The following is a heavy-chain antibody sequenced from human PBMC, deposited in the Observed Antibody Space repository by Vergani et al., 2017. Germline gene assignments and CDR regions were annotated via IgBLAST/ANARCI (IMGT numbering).Heavy chain of an antibody. CDR1: GFTFSSYG. V-gene: IGHV3-21*01. J-gene: IGHJ4*02. D-gene: IGHD5-24*01. CDR3: ARPSRRDGYNLFY. Sequence: EVQLVESGGGLVKPGGSLRLSCAASGFTFSSYGMHWVRQAPGKGLEWVSFISSSSATIYYAASVKGRFTISRDNAKNSLYLQMNSLRAEDTAVYYCARPSRRDGYNLFYWGQGTLVTVSS. CDR2: ISSSSATI.